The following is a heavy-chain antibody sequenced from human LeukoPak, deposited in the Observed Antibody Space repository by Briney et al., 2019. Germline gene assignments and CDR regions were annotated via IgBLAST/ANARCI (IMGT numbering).Heavy chain of an antibody. CDR3: VGGPGWVFDL. V-gene: IGHV3-13*01. CDR2: IGTAGDT. J-gene: IGHJ2*01. Sequence: GSLRLSCAASGFTFSRYHMHWVRQVTGKGLEWVSSIGTAGDTYYPDSVKGRFTISRDNAKNSVYLQMNGLKAEDTAVYHCVGGPGWVFDLWGRGTLVTVSS. D-gene: IGHD1-26*01. CDR1: GFTFSRYH.